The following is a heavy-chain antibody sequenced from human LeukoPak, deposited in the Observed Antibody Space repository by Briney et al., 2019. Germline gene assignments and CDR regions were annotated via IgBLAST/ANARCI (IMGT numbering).Heavy chain of an antibody. Sequence: PGRSLRLSCAASGFTFSSYAMHWVRQAPGKGLEWVAVISYDGSNKYYADSVKGRFTISRDNSKNTLYLQMNSLRAEDTAVYYCARHPPREGGYEGLFDYWGQGTLVTVSS. CDR2: ISYDGSNK. CDR3: ARHPPREGGYEGLFDY. CDR1: GFTFSSYA. J-gene: IGHJ4*02. V-gene: IGHV3-30*04. D-gene: IGHD5-12*01.